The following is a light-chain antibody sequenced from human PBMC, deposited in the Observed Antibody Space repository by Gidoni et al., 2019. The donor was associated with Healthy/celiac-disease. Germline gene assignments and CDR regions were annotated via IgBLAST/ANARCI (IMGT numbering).Light chain of an antibody. J-gene: IGKJ5*01. V-gene: IGKV3-11*01. CDR1: QSVSSY. Sequence: EIVLTQSPATLSLSPGERATLSCRASQSVSSYLAWYQQKPGQAPRLLIYDASNRATGIPAMFSGSGSGTDFTLTISSLEPEDFAVYYCQQRSNWPPGITFXXXTRLEIK. CDR3: QQRSNWPPGIT. CDR2: DAS.